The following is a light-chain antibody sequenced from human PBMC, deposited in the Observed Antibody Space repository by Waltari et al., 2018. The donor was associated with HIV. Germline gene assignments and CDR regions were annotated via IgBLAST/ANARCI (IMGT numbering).Light chain of an antibody. CDR3: GTWDSSLSAGV. Sequence: QSVLTQPPSVSAAPGQRVTISCSGSSSNIGYNYVSWYQQLPGTAPKLLLYDNNKRPAGIPDRLSGSNAGASATLGITGLQTGDEADYYCGTWDSSLSAGVFGGGTKLTVL. CDR1: SSNIGYNY. CDR2: DNN. V-gene: IGLV1-51*01. J-gene: IGLJ2*01.